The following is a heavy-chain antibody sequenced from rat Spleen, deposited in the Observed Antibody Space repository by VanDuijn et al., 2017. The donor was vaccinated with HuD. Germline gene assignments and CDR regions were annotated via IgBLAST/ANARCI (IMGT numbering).Heavy chain of an antibody. CDR1: GFTFSDYN. V-gene: IGHV5-7*01. CDR3: ARVGRSRLQGCAN. Sequence: EVQLVESGGGLVQPGRSLKLSCAASGFTFSDYNMAWVRQAPKTGLEWVATISSDGSSIYYRDSVKGRFTISRDNAESTLYLQMDSLRSEDTATYYCARVGRSRLQGCANWGQGTLVTVSS. CDR2: ISSDGSSI. J-gene: IGHJ3*01. D-gene: IGHD1-1*01.